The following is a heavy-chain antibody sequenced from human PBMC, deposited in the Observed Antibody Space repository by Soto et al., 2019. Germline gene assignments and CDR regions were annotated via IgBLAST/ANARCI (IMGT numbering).Heavy chain of an antibody. CDR1: GFTFDDYG. J-gene: IGHJ4*02. CDR3: ARDNRGDGYYYDRSGYSPLDY. CDR2: INWNGGST. V-gene: IGHV3-20*04. Sequence: EVQLVESGGGVVRPGGSLRLSCAASGFTFDDYGMSWVRQAPGKGLEWVSGINWNGGSTGYADSVKGRFTISRDNAKNCLYLQMTSLSAEDTVLFYCARDNRGDGYYYDRSGYSPLDYWGQGTLVTVSS. D-gene: IGHD3-22*01.